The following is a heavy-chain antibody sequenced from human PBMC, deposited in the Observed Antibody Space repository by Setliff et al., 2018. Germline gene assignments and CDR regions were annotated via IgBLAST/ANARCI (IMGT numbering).Heavy chain of an antibody. D-gene: IGHD5-18*01. CDR1: GGTFSSYG. J-gene: IGHJ6*03. CDR2: TIPSFGST. CDR3: AREGVDTRSSTDYRYYMDV. Sequence: SEKVSCKASGGTFSSYGISWVRQAPGQGIEWMGGTIPSFGSTNYAQKFQGRVTIITDESTSTAYMELSSLRTEDSAVYYCAREGVDTRSSTDYRYYMDVWGKGTTGTSP. V-gene: IGHV1-69*05.